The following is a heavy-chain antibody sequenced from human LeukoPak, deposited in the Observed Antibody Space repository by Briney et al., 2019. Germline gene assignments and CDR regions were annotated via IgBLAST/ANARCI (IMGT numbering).Heavy chain of an antibody. D-gene: IGHD6-6*01. CDR2: ISSSSSYI. CDR1: GFTFSSYS. Sequence: GGSLRLSCAASGFTFSSYSMNWVRQAPGKGLEWVSSISSSSSYIYYADSVKGRFTISRDNAKNSLYLQMNSLRAEDTAVYYCARAIAALSSFDYWGQGALVTVSS. V-gene: IGHV3-21*01. J-gene: IGHJ4*02. CDR3: ARAIAALSSFDY.